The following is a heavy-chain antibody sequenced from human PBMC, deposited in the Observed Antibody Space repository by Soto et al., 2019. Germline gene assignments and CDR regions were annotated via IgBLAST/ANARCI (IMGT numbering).Heavy chain of an antibody. V-gene: IGHV3-23*04. D-gene: IGHD2-2*01. CDR2: ISGSGGST. CDR3: AKVEGCSSTSCRYYYGMDV. Sequence: EVQLVESGGGLVQPGGSLRLSCAASGFTFSSYAMSWVRQAPGKGLEWVSAISGSGGSTYYADSVKGRFTISRDNSKNTLYLQMNSLRAEDTAVYYCAKVEGCSSTSCRYYYGMDVWGQGTTVTVSS. CDR1: GFTFSSYA. J-gene: IGHJ6*02.